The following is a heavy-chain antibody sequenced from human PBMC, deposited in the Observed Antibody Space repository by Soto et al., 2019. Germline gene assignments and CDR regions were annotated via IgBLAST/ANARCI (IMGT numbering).Heavy chain of an antibody. J-gene: IGHJ4*02. CDR1: GGSISTGDYY. CDR2: IYYRGST. D-gene: IGHD4-17*01. Sequence: QVQLQESGPGLVTPSQTLSLTCSVSGGSISTGDYYWNWIRQPPGKGLEWIGYIYYRGSTYYNPSHKSRVTLSVDTATRQFSLRLSAVTAADTALYYCARRGPRLPLDYWGQGTLVTVSS. CDR3: ARRGPRLPLDY. V-gene: IGHV4-30-4*01.